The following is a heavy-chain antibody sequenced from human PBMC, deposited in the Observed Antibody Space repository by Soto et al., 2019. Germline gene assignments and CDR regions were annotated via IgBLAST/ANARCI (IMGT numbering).Heavy chain of an antibody. CDR1: GFTFSSDS. D-gene: IGHD1-7*01. V-gene: IGHV3-21*01. CDR2: ISSSGSFV. J-gene: IGHJ5*01. Sequence: PGGSLRLSCAASGFTFSSDSMGWVRQAPGKGLEWVASISSSGSFVNYADSVKGRFTISRDNAKNSLYLQMRSLKDEDTAVYYCARDPPSGTTLDWFDSWGQGTLVTV. CDR3: ARDPPSGTTLDWFDS.